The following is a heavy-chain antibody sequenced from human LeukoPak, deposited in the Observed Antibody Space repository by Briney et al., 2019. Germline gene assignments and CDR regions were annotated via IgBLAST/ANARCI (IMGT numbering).Heavy chain of an antibody. CDR3: ARGRKRSFIAAAGIDFQH. V-gene: IGHV3-30*03. Sequence: GRSLRLSCAASGFTFSSYGMHWVRQAPGKGLEWVAVISYDGSNKYYADSVKGRFTISRDNSKNSLYLQMNSLRAEDTAVYYCARGRKRSFIAAAGIDFQHWGQGTLVTVSS. CDR2: ISYDGSNK. J-gene: IGHJ1*01. CDR1: GFTFSSYG. D-gene: IGHD6-13*01.